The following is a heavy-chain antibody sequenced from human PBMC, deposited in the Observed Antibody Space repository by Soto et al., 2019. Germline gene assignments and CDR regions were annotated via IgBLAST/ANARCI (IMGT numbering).Heavy chain of an antibody. CDR2: IYYSGST. V-gene: IGHV4-59*01. J-gene: IGHJ3*02. CDR1: GGSISSYY. Sequence: SETLSLTCTVSGGSISSYYWSWIRQPPGKGLEWIGYIYYSGSTNYNPSLKSRVTISVDTSKNQFSLKLSSVTAADTAVYYCATYKAPLNYCSSTSCYNAFDIWGQGTMVTVSS. CDR3: ATYKAPLNYCSSTSCYNAFDI. D-gene: IGHD2-2*02.